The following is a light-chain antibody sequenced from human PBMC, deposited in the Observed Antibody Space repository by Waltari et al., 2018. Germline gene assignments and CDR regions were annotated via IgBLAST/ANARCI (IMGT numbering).Light chain of an antibody. CDR1: QSVLYSSNNKKY. CDR3: QQYYSTLT. J-gene: IGKJ4*01. V-gene: IGKV4-1*01. CDR2: WAS. Sequence: DIVMTQSPDSLAVSLVERATINCKSSQSVLYSSNNKKYLAWYQQKPGQPPKLLIYWASTRESGVPDRFSGSGSGTDFTLTISSLQAEDVAVYYCQQYYSTLTFGGGTKVEIK.